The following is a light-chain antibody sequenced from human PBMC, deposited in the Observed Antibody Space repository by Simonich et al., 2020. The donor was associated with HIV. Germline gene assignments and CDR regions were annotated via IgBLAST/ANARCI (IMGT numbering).Light chain of an antibody. J-gene: IGKJ2*01. CDR2: AAS. CDR1: QSISSY. Sequence: DIQMTQSPSSLSASVGDRVTITCRASQSISSYLNWYHQKPGKAPKLLIYAASSLQSGVPSRFSGSGSGTDFTLTISSLQREDFASYYCQQSYSTPFTFGQGTKVEIK. V-gene: IGKV1-39*01. CDR3: QQSYSTPFT.